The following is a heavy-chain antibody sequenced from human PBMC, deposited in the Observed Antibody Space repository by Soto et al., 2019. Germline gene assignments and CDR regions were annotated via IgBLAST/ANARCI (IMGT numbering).Heavy chain of an antibody. D-gene: IGHD4-4*01. CDR2: ISWNSGSI. V-gene: IGHV3-9*01. CDR3: AKTYGDYSNYYYYGMDV. Sequence: GGSLRLSCAASGFTFDDYAMHWVRQAPGKGLEWVSGISWNSGSIGYADSVKGRFTISRDNAKNSLYLQMNSLRAEDTALYYCAKTYGDYSNYYYYGMDVWGQGPTVTVSS. J-gene: IGHJ6*02. CDR1: GFTFDDYA.